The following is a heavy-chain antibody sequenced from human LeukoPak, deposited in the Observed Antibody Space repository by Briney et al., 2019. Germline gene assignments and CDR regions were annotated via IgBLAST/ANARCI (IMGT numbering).Heavy chain of an antibody. CDR3: ARRIVGVKTFDP. CDR2: INHSGST. D-gene: IGHD1-26*01. V-gene: IGHV4-34*01. Sequence: SETLSLTCAVYGGSFSGYYWSWIRQPPGKGLEWIGEINHSGSTNYNPSLKSRVTISVDTPKNQFSLKLSSVTAADTAVYYCARRIVGVKTFDPWGQGTLVTVSS. CDR1: GGSFSGYY. J-gene: IGHJ5*02.